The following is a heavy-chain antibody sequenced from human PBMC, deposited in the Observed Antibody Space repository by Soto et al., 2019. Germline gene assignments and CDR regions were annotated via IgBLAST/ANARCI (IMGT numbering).Heavy chain of an antibody. CDR3: AADPGITFFGVATTQGGFDP. CDR1: GFTFTSSA. CDR2: IVVGSGNT. J-gene: IGHJ5*02. Sequence: QMQLVQSGPEVKKPGTSVKVSCKASGFTFTSSAVQWVRQARGQRLEWIGWIVVGSGNTNYAQKFQERVTITRDMSTSTAYMELSSLRFEDKAVYYCAADPGITFFGVATTQGGFDPWGQGTLVTVSS. D-gene: IGHD3-3*01. V-gene: IGHV1-58*01.